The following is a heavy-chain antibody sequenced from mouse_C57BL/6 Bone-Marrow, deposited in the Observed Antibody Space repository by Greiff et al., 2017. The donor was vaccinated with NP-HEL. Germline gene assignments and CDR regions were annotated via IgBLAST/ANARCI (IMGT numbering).Heavy chain of an antibody. CDR2: IDPETGGT. Sequence: QVQLQQSGAELVRPGASVTLSCKASGYTFTDYEMHWVKQTPVHGLEWIGAIDPETGGTAYNQKFKGKAILTADKSSSPAYMELRSLTSEDSAVYYCTRGDDGYFFDYWGQGTTLTVSS. CDR1: GYTFTDYE. V-gene: IGHV1-15*01. D-gene: IGHD2-3*01. J-gene: IGHJ2*01. CDR3: TRGDDGYFFDY.